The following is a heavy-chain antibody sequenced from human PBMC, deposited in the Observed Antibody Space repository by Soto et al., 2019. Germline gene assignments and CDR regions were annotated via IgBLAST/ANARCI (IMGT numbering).Heavy chain of an antibody. CDR2: ISSDGGST. Sequence: XGSLRLSCSASGFTVSSYAMHWVRQAPGEGLEYVSAISSDGGSTYYPDSVKGRFTISRDNSKNTLYLQMSSLRAEDSAVYYCVKDFHYDSSGSYYDYWGQGPLVTVPS. CDR1: GFTVSSYA. J-gene: IGHJ4*02. V-gene: IGHV3-64D*06. D-gene: IGHD3-22*01. CDR3: VKDFHYDSSGSYYDY.